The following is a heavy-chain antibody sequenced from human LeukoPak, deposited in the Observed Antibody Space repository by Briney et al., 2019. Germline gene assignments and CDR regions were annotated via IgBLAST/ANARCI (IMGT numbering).Heavy chain of an antibody. CDR1: GYTFTSYA. Sequence: APVTVSCTASGYTFTSYAMHWVRQAPGQRLEWMGWINAGNGNTKYSQKFQGRVTITRDTSASTAYMELSNLRSEDTAVYYCARLGYCSSTSCYGFDPWGQGTLVTVSS. J-gene: IGHJ5*02. D-gene: IGHD2-2*01. CDR2: INAGNGNT. CDR3: ARLGYCSSTSCYGFDP. V-gene: IGHV1-3*01.